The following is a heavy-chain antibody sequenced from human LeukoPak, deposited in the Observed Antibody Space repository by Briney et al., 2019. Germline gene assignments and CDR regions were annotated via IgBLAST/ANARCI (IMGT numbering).Heavy chain of an antibody. J-gene: IGHJ6*03. Sequence: PGGSLRLSCAASGFTFSSYEMNWVRQAPGKGLEWVAFIRYDGSNKYYADSVKGRFTISRDNSKNTLYLQMNSLRAEDTAVYYCAKVEGSGSFDYYYMDVWGKGTTVTISS. CDR2: IRYDGSNK. CDR3: AKVEGSGSFDYYYMDV. D-gene: IGHD3-10*01. V-gene: IGHV3-30*02. CDR1: GFTFSSYE.